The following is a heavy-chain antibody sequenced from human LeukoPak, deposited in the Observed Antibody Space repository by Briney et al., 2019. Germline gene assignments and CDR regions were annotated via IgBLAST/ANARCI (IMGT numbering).Heavy chain of an antibody. CDR3: ARAGYCSGGSCYGSDY. V-gene: IGHV3-33*01. D-gene: IGHD2-15*01. J-gene: IGHJ4*02. CDR1: GFTFSSYG. Sequence: GGSLRLSCAASGFTFSSYGMHWVRQAPGKGLEWVAAIWYDGSIQYYADSVKGRFTISRGNSKNTLYLQMDSLRAEDTAVYYCARAGYCSGGSCYGSDYWGQGTLVSVSS. CDR2: IWYDGSIQ.